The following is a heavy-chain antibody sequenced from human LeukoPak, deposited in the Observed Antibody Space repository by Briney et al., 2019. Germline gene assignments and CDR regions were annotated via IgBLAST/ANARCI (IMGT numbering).Heavy chain of an antibody. CDR2: ISGSGGSI. V-gene: IGHV3-23*01. D-gene: IGHD3-22*01. CDR3: AKALYYDSSGYYVDFDY. Sequence: GGSLGLSCAASGFTFSSYAMSWVRQAPGKGLEWVSAISGSGGSIYYADSVKGRFTISRDNSENTLYLQMNSLRAEDTAVYYCAKALYYDSSGYYVDFDYWGQGTLVTVSS. CDR1: GFTFSSYA. J-gene: IGHJ4*02.